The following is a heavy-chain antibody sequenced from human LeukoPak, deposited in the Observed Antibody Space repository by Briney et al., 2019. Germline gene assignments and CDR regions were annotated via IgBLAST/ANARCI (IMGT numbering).Heavy chain of an antibody. D-gene: IGHD6-19*01. CDR2: MNPNNGNT. Sequence: GASVKVSCKASGYTFTSFDINWARQVTGQGLEWMGWMNPNNGNTGYAQKFQGRVTITRDTSITTAYMELSSLRSGDTAIYYCARGGAVAGDNWFDPWGQGTLVTVSS. J-gene: IGHJ5*02. CDR3: ARGGAVAGDNWFDP. CDR1: GYTFTSFD. V-gene: IGHV1-8*03.